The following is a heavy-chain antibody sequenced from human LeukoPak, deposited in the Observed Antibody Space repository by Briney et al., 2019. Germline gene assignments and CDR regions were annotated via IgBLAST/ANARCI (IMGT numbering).Heavy chain of an antibody. CDR3: ARVQRGYSYNPLGYYYYYMDV. CDR2: INLDGSQK. J-gene: IGHJ6*03. D-gene: IGHD5-18*01. CDR1: GFTVFNYW. Sequence: GGSLRLSCAASGFTVFNYWMSWVRQAPGKGLEWVANINLDGSQKYYVDSLKGRFTISRDNAKNSLYLQMNSLRAEDTAVYYCARVQRGYSYNPLGYYYYYMDVWGKGTTVTVSS. V-gene: IGHV3-7*01.